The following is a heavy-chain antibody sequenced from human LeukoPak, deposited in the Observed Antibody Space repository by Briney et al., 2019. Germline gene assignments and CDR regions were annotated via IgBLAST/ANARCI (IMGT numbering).Heavy chain of an antibody. CDR2: ISAYNGNT. J-gene: IGHJ4*02. V-gene: IGHV1-18*01. CDR3: ARDNSLVVPAAVVPSVQNDFDY. CDR1: RYTFTSYG. D-gene: IGHD2-2*01. Sequence: ASVKVSCKASRYTFTSYGISWVRQAPGQGLEWMGWISAYNGNTNYAQKLQGRVTMTTDTSTSTAYMELRSLRSDDTAVYYCARDNSLVVPAAVVPSVQNDFDYWGQGTLVTVSS.